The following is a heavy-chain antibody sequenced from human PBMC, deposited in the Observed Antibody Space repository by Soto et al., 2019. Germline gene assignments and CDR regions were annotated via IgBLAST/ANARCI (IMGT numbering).Heavy chain of an antibody. J-gene: IGHJ3*02. D-gene: IGHD6-6*01. CDR3: ARSSVHLRAFDI. CDR1: GDSISIGEYS. V-gene: IGHV4-30-4*08. Sequence: QVRLEESGPGLVKPSQTLSLTCTVSGDSISIGEYSWNWIRQLPGKGLEWIGYIHSRGKIYYSPPVGSRPTLSVDPTHNRLSLEVTSVTAADTDVYFCARSSVHLRAFDIWGRGTLVAVSS. CDR2: IHSRGKI.